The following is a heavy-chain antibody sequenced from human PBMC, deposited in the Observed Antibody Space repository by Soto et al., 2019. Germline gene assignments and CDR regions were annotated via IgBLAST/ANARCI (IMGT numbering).Heavy chain of an antibody. CDR3: ARAGAAPYYYYGMDV. V-gene: IGHV1-18*01. CDR1: GYTYSTSG. D-gene: IGHD2-15*01. CDR2: ISTYNGDT. Sequence: ASVKVSCKASGYTYSTSGMSWLRQAPGQGLEWMGWISTYNGDTNDAPKFQDRVTMTSDTSTSTVYMELRSLRSDDTAVYYCARAGAAPYYYYGMDVWG. J-gene: IGHJ6*02.